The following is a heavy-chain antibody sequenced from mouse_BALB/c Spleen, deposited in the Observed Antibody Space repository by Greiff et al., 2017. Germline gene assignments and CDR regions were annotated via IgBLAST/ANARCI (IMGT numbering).Heavy chain of an antibody. D-gene: IGHD2-3*01. CDR2: ISSGGSYT. CDR1: GFTFSSYG. J-gene: IGHJ4*01. CDR3: ARHWDDGYAYAMDY. Sequence: EVKLMESGGDLVKPGGSLKLSCAASGFTFSSYGMSWVRQTPDKRLEWVATISSGGSYTYYPDSVKGRFTISRDNAKNTLYLQMSSLKSEDTAMYYCARHWDDGYAYAMDYWGQGTSVTVSS. V-gene: IGHV5-6*01.